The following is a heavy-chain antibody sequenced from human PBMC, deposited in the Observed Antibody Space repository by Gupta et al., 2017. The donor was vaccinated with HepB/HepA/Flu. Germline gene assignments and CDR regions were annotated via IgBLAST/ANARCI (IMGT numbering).Heavy chain of an antibody. CDR1: GFTFSSYS. CDR3: ARTGDFDYYYYYMDV. J-gene: IGHJ6*03. CDR2: ISSSSSTI. Sequence: EVQLVESGGGLVQPGGSLRLSCAASGFTFSSYSMNWVGQAPGKGLEWVSYISSSSSTIYYADSVKGRFTISRDNAKNSLYLQMNSLRDEDTAVYYCARTGDFDYYYYYMDVWGKGTTVTVSS. D-gene: IGHD7-27*01. V-gene: IGHV3-48*02.